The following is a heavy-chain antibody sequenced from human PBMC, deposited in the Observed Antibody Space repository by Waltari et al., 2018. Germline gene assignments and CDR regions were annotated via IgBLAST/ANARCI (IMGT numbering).Heavy chain of an antibody. CDR2: IHHSGGA. V-gene: IGHV4-38-2*02. J-gene: IGHJ5*02. CDR1: GYSISNVYY. Sequence: QVQLQQSGPGLVKPSETLSLTCTVSGYSISNVYYWGWIRQPPGKGLEWIESIHHSGGAYDTTSLNSRVTTSRETYKNQFSLKLTSVAATDTAIYYCARQPIEGNLPDWFDPWGQGTLVTVSS. D-gene: IGHD1-1*01. CDR3: ARQPIEGNLPDWFDP.